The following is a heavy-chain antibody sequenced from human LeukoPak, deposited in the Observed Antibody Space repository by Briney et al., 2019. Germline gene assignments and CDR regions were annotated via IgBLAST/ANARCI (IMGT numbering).Heavy chain of an antibody. V-gene: IGHV4-59*01. J-gene: IGHJ4*02. CDR1: GGSISSYY. CDR3: ASTLGYCSSTSCPWGPGFDY. D-gene: IGHD2-2*01. Sequence: SETLSLTCTVSGGSISSYYWSWIRQPPGKGLEWIGYIYYSGSTNYNPSLKSRVTISVDTSKNQFSLKLSSVTAADTAVYYCASTLGYCSSTSCPWGPGFDYWGQGTLVTVSS. CDR2: IYYSGST.